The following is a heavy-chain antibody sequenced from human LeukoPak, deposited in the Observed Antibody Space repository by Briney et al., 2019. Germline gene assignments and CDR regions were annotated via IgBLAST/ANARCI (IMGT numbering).Heavy chain of an antibody. J-gene: IGHJ4*02. CDR1: GFTFSSYA. CDR2: ISSSGSTI. D-gene: IGHD6-19*01. CDR3: ARLIAVAGTWDDY. Sequence: GGSLRLSCAASGFTFSSYAMSWVRQASGKGLESVSYISSSGSTIYYADSVKGRFTISRDNSKNTLYLQMNSLRAEDTAMYYCARLIAVAGTWDDYWGQGTLVTVSS. V-gene: IGHV3-48*01.